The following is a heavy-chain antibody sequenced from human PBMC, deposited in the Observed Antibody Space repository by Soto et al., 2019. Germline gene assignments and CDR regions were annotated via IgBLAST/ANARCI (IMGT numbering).Heavy chain of an antibody. V-gene: IGHV3-33*01. J-gene: IGHJ4*02. CDR2: IWYDGSNK. Sequence: QVQLVESGGGVVQPGRSLRLSCAASGFAFSSYGMHWVRQTPGKGLEWGALIWYDGSNKYYADSLKGPFTISSDNSKNTLYLQLHSLRAEDTAVYFCARSPPGVAGRYYFDFWGQGTLVTVSS. CDR3: ARSPPGVAGRYYFDF. CDR1: GFAFSSYG. D-gene: IGHD6-6*01.